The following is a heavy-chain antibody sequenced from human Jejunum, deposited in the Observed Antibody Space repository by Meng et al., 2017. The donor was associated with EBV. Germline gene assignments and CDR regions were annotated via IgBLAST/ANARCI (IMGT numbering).Heavy chain of an antibody. CDR1: GGAFSDYD. V-gene: IGHV4-34*01. Sequence: QVHQWGAGPLGLSGTRSLTCAGDGGAFSDYDWSWIRQPPGKGLEWIGEIDHSGRTNYNPFLKSRVTLSLLTSKDHFSLRLSSVTAADTAVYYCATFNCTVGTCSFDSWGQGTLVTVSS. CDR3: ATFNCTVGTCSFDS. D-gene: IGHD2-8*02. CDR2: IDHSGRT. J-gene: IGHJ4*02.